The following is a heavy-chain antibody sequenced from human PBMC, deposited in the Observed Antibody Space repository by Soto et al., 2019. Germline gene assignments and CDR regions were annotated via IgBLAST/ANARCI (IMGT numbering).Heavy chain of an antibody. CDR2: IKQDGSEK. Sequence: EVQLVESGGGLVQPGGSLRLSCAASGFTFSSYWMSWVRQAPGKGLEWVANIKQDGSEKYYVDSVKDRFTISRDNAKNSLYLQMNSLRAEDTAVYYCARSGVGYSYAYGMDVWGQGTTVTVSS. V-gene: IGHV3-7*03. CDR1: GFTFSSYW. D-gene: IGHD5-18*01. J-gene: IGHJ6*02. CDR3: ARSGVGYSYAYGMDV.